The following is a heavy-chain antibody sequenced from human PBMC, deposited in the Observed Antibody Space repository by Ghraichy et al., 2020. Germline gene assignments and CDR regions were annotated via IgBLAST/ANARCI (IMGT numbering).Heavy chain of an antibody. CDR2: IYTSGST. D-gene: IGHD6-13*01. CDR3: AGDSGYSSSWYSGGGTWFDP. CDR1: GGSISSYY. J-gene: IGHJ5*02. V-gene: IGHV4-4*07. Sequence: SETLSLTCTVSGGSISSYYWSWIRQPAGKGLEWIGRIYTSGSTNYNPSLKSRVTMSVDTSKNQFSLKLSSVTAADTAVYYCAGDSGYSSSWYSGGGTWFDPWGQGTLVTVSS.